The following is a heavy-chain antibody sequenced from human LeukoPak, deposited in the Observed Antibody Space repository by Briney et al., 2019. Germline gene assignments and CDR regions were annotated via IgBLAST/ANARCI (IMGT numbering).Heavy chain of an antibody. CDR2: ISGSGGST. CDR3: ARVKYGSGSLIHYYYYMDV. Sequence: GGSLRLSCAASGFTFSSYAMSWVRQAPGKGLEWVSTISGSGGSTYYADSVKGRFTISRDNSKNTMYLQMNSLRAEDTAVYYCARVKYGSGSLIHYYYYMDVWGKGTTVTISS. V-gene: IGHV3-23*01. J-gene: IGHJ6*03. CDR1: GFTFSSYA. D-gene: IGHD3-10*01.